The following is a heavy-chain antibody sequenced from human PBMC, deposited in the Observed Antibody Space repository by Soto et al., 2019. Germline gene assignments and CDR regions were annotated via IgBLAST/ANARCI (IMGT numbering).Heavy chain of an antibody. J-gene: IGHJ6*02. Sequence: GGCLRLSCAASGFTFRSYAMSWGPQAPGKGLEWVSAISGSGGSTYYADSVKAGFTMSRHNSKSPLYLQMKSLRAEDTPVYYCAQSSFTPASETAMVTPHYSGLDIWGPETKVTTSS. CDR1: GFTFRSYA. CDR3: AQSSFTPASETAMVTPHYSGLDI. V-gene: IGHV3-23*01. CDR2: ISGSGGST. D-gene: IGHD5-18*01.